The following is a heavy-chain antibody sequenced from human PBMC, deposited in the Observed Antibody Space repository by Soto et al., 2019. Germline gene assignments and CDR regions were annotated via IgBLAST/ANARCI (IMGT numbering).Heavy chain of an antibody. J-gene: IGHJ2*01. V-gene: IGHV3-23*01. Sequence: GGSLRLSCAASGFTFKSYAMSWVRQAPGKGLEWVSGISGSGISTHYADSVKGRFTVSRDNSKNTLYLQMNSLRAEDPAVYNSAKEPVGPDWYFDLWGRGTLVTVSS. CDR2: ISGSGIST. CDR3: AKEPVGPDWYFDL. CDR1: GFTFKSYA.